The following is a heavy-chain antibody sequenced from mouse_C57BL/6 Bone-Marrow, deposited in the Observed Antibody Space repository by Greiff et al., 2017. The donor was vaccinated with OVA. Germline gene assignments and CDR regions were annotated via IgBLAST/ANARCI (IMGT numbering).Heavy chain of an antibody. V-gene: IGHV10-1*01. D-gene: IGHD3-1*01. J-gene: IGHJ3*01. Sequence: EVQLQESGGGLVQPKGSLKLSCAASGFSFNTYAMNWVRQAPGKGLEWVARIRSKSNNYATYYADSVKDRFTISRDDSESMLYLQMNNLKTEDTAMYYCVRQKGGSWFAYWGQGTLVTVSA. CDR1: GFSFNTYA. CDR2: IRSKSNNYAT. CDR3: VRQKGGSWFAY.